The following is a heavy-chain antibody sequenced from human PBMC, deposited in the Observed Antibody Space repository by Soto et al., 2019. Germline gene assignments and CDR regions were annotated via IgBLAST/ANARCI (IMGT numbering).Heavy chain of an antibody. V-gene: IGHV3-7*01. CDR3: VRARIDL. Sequence: EVQLVESGGGLVQPGGSLRLSCAASGFTFSNYWMTWVRQAPGKGLEWVANINPDGSEKYYVDSVKGRFTTSRDTVKNSLYLQMNSLRAADTALYYCVRARIDLWGRGTLVTVSS. CDR1: GFTFSNYW. CDR2: INPDGSEK. J-gene: IGHJ2*01.